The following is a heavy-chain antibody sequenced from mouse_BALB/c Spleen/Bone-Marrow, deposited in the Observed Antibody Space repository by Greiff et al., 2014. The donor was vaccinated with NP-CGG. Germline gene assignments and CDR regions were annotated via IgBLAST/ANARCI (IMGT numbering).Heavy chain of an antibody. Sequence: QVHVKQSGAELAKPGASVKMSCKASGYTFTSYWMHWVKQRPGQGLEWIGYIYPSTGYTDYDQKFKDKATLTADKSSSTAYMQLSSLTSEDSAVDYCAREDGPYRGYWGQGTTPTVPS. V-gene: IGHV1-7*01. D-gene: IGHD2-10*01. J-gene: IGHJ2*01. CDR3: AREDGPYRGY. CDR2: IYPSTGYT. CDR1: GYTFTSYW.